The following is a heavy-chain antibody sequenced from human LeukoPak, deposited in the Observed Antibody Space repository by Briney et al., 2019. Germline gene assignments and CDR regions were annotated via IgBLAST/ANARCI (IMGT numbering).Heavy chain of an antibody. D-gene: IGHD6-13*01. Sequence: PGGSLRLSCAASGFTFSDYNMNWVRQAPGKGLEGVAYITISTGIIYYADSVKGRFTISRDNAKNSLYLQMNSLRAEDTAVYYCARETPYSSSWTVFDYWGQGTLVTVSS. CDR1: GFTFSDYN. J-gene: IGHJ4*02. CDR2: ITISTGII. V-gene: IGHV3-48*01. CDR3: ARETPYSSSWTVFDY.